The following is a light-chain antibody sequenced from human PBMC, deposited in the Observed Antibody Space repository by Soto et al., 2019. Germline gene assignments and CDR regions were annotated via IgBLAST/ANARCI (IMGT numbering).Light chain of an antibody. CDR2: DTS. CDR3: QQYGRSPIT. CDR1: QSVTSSF. V-gene: IGKV3-20*01. J-gene: IGKJ5*01. Sequence: EIVLTQSPGTLSLSPGERATLSCRASQSVTSSFLAWLQQKPGQAPRLLIYDTSKGDTGIPDRFSCSGSGTDFTLTISRLEREDFALYYCQQYGRSPITFGKGTRLEIK.